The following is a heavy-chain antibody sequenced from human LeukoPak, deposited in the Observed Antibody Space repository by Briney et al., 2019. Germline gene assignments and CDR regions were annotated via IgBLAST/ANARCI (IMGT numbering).Heavy chain of an antibody. J-gene: IGHJ2*01. Sequence: GGSLRLSCAASGFTSSSYAMSWVRQAPGKGLEWVSAISGSGGSTYYADSVKGRFTISRDNSKNTLYLQMNSLRAEDTAVYYCAKDGCTNGVCYTDWYFDLWGRGTLVTVSS. CDR1: GFTSSSYA. D-gene: IGHD2-8*01. CDR3: AKDGCTNGVCYTDWYFDL. CDR2: ISGSGGST. V-gene: IGHV3-23*01.